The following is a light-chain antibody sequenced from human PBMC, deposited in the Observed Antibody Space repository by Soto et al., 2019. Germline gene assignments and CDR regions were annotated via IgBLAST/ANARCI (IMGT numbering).Light chain of an antibody. J-gene: IGLJ1*01. Sequence: QSVLTQPASVSGSPGQSITISCTGTSSDVGSYNVVSWYQQHPGKAPKLMIYEGSKRPSGVSNRFSGSKSGNTASLTISGLQAEDEAEYYCCSYAGSSTYAFGTGTTLTVL. CDR1: SSDVGSYNV. CDR3: CSYAGSSTYA. V-gene: IGLV2-23*01. CDR2: EGS.